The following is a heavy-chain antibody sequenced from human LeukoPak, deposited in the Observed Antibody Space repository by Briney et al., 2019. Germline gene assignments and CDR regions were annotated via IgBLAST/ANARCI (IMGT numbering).Heavy chain of an antibody. V-gene: IGHV1-24*01. CDR3: AREIGWGDKYYYDSSGRSYYFDY. CDR1: GYTLTELS. CDR2: FDPEDGET. Sequence: GASVKVSCKVSGYTLTELSMHWVRQAPGKGLEWMGGFDPEDGETIYAQKFQGRVTITADESTSTAYMELSSLRSEDTAVYYCAREIGWGDKYYYDSSGRSYYFDYWGQGTLVTVSS. D-gene: IGHD3-22*01. J-gene: IGHJ4*02.